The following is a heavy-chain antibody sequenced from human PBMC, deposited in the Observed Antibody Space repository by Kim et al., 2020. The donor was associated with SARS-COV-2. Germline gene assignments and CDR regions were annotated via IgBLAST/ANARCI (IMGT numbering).Heavy chain of an antibody. Sequence: SETLSLTCAVYGGSFSGYYWSWIRQPPGKGLEWIGEINHSGSTNYNPSLKSRVTISVDTSKNQFSLKLSSVTAADTAVYYCARGRGLRYFDWLLSPLDYWGQGTLVTVSS. CDR1: GGSFSGYY. V-gene: IGHV4-34*01. J-gene: IGHJ4*02. CDR2: INHSGST. CDR3: ARGRGLRYFDWLLSPLDY. D-gene: IGHD3-9*01.